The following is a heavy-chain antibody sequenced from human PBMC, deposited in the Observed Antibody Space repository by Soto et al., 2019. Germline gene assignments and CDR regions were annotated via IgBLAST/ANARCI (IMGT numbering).Heavy chain of an antibody. CDR3: AKDGQFRTDGFDF. V-gene: IGHV3-23*01. CDR1: GFTFSSHG. CDR2: LSRGGGTT. J-gene: IGHJ3*01. D-gene: IGHD1-1*01. Sequence: EAQLSESGGDLVQPGGSLRLSCAASGFTFSSHGMSWVRQAPGKGLEWISGLSRGGGTTYYADSVKGRFTISRDNSKNTLELIMNSLRVEDTALYYCAKDGQFRTDGFDFWGQGTMVTVSS.